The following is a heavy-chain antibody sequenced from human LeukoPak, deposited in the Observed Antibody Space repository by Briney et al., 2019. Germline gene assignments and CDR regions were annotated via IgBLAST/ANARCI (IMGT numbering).Heavy chain of an antibody. V-gene: IGHV3-23*01. CDR2: ISGTGGST. J-gene: IGHJ4*02. Sequence: GGSLRLSCAASGFTFSDYAMSWVRQAPGKGLEWVSAISGTGGSTWYADSVKGRVTISRDNSKNTLYLQMNSLRAEDTAVYYCAKEFALYYFDYWGQGTLVTVSS. CDR1: GFTFSDYA. CDR3: AKEFALYYFDY.